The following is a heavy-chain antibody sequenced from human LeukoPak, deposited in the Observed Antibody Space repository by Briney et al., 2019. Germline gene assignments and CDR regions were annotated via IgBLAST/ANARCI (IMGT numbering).Heavy chain of an antibody. V-gene: IGHV1-18*01. J-gene: IGHJ4*02. D-gene: IGHD3-10*01. Sequence: ASGKVSCKASGYTVTSYGISWVRQAPGQGGEWMRWISAYNGITNYPQKLQCRVTMTTDTSTSTAYMELRSLRSDDTAVYYCARSYYYCSGSHWGQGTLVTVSS. CDR3: ARSYYYCSGSH. CDR1: GYTVTSYG. CDR2: ISAYNGIT.